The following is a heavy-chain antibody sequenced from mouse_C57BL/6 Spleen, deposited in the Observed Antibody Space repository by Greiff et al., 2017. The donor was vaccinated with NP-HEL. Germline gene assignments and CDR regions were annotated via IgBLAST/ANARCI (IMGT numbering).Heavy chain of an antibody. CDR3: ARHEGAYYGYDGAIDY. V-gene: IGHV1-62-2*01. D-gene: IGHD2-9*01. Sequence: QVQLKESGAELVKPGASVKLSCKASGYTFTEYTIHWVKQRSGQGLEWIGWFYPGSGSIKYNEKFKDKATLTADKSSSTVYMELSRLTSEDSAVYFCARHEGAYYGYDGAIDYWGQRTSVTVSS. J-gene: IGHJ4*01. CDR1: GYTFTEYT. CDR2: FYPGSGSI.